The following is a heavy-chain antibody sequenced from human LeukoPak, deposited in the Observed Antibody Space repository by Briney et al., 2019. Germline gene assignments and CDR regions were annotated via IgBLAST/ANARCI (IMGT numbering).Heavy chain of an antibody. CDR3: ARGGYYYDSSGYSHLPDY. CDR1: GGTFSSYA. CDR2: IIPIVGTT. D-gene: IGHD3-22*01. V-gene: IGHV1-69*13. Sequence: SVTVSCKASGGTFSSYAFSWVRQAPGQGLEWMGGIIPIVGTTNYAQMFQGRVTITADESTSTAYMELSSLRSEDTAVYYCARGGYYYDSSGYSHLPDYWGQGTLVTVSA. J-gene: IGHJ4*02.